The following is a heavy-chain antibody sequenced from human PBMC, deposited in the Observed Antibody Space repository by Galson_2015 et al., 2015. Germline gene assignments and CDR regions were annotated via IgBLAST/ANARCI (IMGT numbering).Heavy chain of an antibody. CDR3: AKDHHDILTGYDLLTLYYFDY. CDR1: GFTFSSSG. J-gene: IGHJ4*02. V-gene: IGHV3-30*18. Sequence: SLRLSCAASGFTFSSSGMHWVRQAPGKGLEWVAVISYDGSNKYYADSVKGRFTISRDNSKNTLYLQMNSLRAEDTAVYYCAKDHHDILTGYDLLTLYYFDYWGQGTRVTVSS. D-gene: IGHD3-9*01. CDR2: ISYDGSNK.